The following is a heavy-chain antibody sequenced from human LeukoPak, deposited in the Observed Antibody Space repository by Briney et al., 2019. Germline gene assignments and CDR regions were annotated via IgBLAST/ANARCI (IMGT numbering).Heavy chain of an antibody. CDR3: ARVGTAAATADY. J-gene: IGHJ4*02. CDR1: GYTFTAYY. V-gene: IGHV1-46*01. CDR2: INPRGGST. Sequence: ASVKVSCEASGYTFTAYYMHWGRQAPGQRPEWVGIINPRGGSTDYAQKFQGRVTITSDTSTSTVYMELNSLKSEDTAVYFCARVGTAAATADYWGQGTLVTVSS. D-gene: IGHD6-25*01.